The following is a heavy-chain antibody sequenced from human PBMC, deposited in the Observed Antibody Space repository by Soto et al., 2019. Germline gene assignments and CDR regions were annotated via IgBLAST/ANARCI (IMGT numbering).Heavy chain of an antibody. J-gene: IGHJ3*02. Sequence: ASVKVSCKASGFTFTSSAMQWVRQARGQRLEWIGWIVVGSGNTNYAQKLKERVTITRDMSTSTANMEQSSLRTEVMAVYYCSARSLSITIFGVVSRYGDAFDIWGQGTMVTVSS. CDR3: SARSLSITIFGVVSRYGDAFDI. CDR2: IVVGSGNT. V-gene: IGHV1-58*02. CDR1: GFTFTSSA. D-gene: IGHD3-3*01.